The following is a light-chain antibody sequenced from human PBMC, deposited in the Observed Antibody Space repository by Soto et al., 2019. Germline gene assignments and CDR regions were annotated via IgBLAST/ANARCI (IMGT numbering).Light chain of an antibody. Sequence: ENVLTQSPGTLSLSPGESATLSCRASQIVYTGYLAWYQQKPGQPPRLLIFGASTRASGVPDRFSGSESGTDFTLTINRLQPEDCAVYYCQQYVSSPRTFGQGTRVEIK. CDR2: GAS. V-gene: IGKV3-20*01. CDR3: QQYVSSPRT. J-gene: IGKJ1*01. CDR1: QIVYTGY.